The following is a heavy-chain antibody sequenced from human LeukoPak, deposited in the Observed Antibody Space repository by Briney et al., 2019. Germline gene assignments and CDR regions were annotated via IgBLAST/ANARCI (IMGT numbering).Heavy chain of an antibody. CDR3: AREEVTGWFDP. CDR2: INHSGSN. J-gene: IGHJ5*02. D-gene: IGHD2-21*02. CDR1: GGSFSGYY. V-gene: IGHV4-34*01. Sequence: KTSETLSLTCAVYGGSFSGYYWSWIRQPPGKGLEWIGEINHSGSNNYNPSLKSRVTISVDTSKNQFCLKLSALTAQDRAVNYLAREEVTGWFDPWGQGTLVTVSS.